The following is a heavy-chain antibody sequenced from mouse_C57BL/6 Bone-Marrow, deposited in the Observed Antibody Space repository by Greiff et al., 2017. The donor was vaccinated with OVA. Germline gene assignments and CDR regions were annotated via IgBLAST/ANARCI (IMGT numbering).Heavy chain of an antibody. CDR3: ALNYYGSPS. CDR2: IDPSDSYT. J-gene: IGHJ2*01. Sequence: QVQLQQPGAELVMPGASVKLSCKASGYTFTSYWMHWVKQRPGQGLEWIGEIDPSDSYTNYNQKFKGKSTLTVDKSSSTAYMQLSSLTSEDSAVYYCALNYYGSPSRGQGTTLTVSS. D-gene: IGHD1-1*01. CDR1: GYTFTSYW. V-gene: IGHV1-69*01.